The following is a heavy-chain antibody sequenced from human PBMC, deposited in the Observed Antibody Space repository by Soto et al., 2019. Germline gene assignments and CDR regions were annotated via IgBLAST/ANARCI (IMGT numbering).Heavy chain of an antibody. Sequence: QVQLVESGGGVVQPGRSLRLSCAASGFTFSNYGMHWGRQAPGKGLEWVAVISSDGSNKYYADSVKGRFTISRDNSKNTLHVQVNSLRADDTAVYYWAKDRARRVNAFDYWGQGTPVTVSS. V-gene: IGHV3-30*18. CDR3: AKDRARRVNAFDY. CDR2: ISSDGSNK. CDR1: GFTFSNYG. D-gene: IGHD6-13*01. J-gene: IGHJ4*02.